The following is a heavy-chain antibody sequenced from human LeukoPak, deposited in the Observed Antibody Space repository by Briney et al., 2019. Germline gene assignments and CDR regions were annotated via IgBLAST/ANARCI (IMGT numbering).Heavy chain of an antibody. CDR3: AREGWGNYYMDV. Sequence: GASVKVSCKVSGDTLSELSMHWVRQAPGEGLEWMGGFDPEDGEIIYAQNFQDRVTMTEDTSTDTAYMELSGLTFDDTALYYCAREGWGNYYMDVWGNGTTVTVSS. J-gene: IGHJ6*03. CDR2: FDPEDGEI. CDR1: GDTLSELS. D-gene: IGHD2-8*02. V-gene: IGHV1-24*01.